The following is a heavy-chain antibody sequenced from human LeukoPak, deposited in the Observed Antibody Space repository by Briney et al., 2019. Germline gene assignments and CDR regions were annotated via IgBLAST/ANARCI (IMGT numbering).Heavy chain of an antibody. CDR2: ISRSGDNT. J-gene: IGHJ4*02. Sequence: GGSLRLSCAAPGFTFSTYAMSWVRQAPGKGLEWVSGISRSGDNTNYADSVKGRFTISRDNSKNTLSLQMSSLRAEDTAVYYCAREGELLWFGEDGGLGFDYWGQGTLVTVSS. D-gene: IGHD3-10*01. CDR1: GFTFSTYA. V-gene: IGHV3-23*01. CDR3: AREGELLWFGEDGGLGFDY.